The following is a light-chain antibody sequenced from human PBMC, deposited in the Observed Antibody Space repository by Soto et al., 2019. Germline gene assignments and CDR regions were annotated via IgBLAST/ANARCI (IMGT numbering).Light chain of an antibody. CDR1: QSVLYSPNNKNY. CDR2: WAS. CDR3: HQYHSGPRT. J-gene: IGKJ1*01. V-gene: IGKV4-1*01. Sequence: DIVLTQSPDSLAVSLGERATVNCKSSQSVLYSPNNKNYLAWYQQKPGQAPKLLIYWASTRESGVPDRFSGSGSGTDFSLTISSLQAEDVAVYYWHQYHSGPRTFGHGTKVEIK.